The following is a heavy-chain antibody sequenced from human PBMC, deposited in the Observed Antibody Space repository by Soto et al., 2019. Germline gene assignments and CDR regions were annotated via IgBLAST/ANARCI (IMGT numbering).Heavy chain of an antibody. J-gene: IGHJ5*02. D-gene: IGHD3-22*01. V-gene: IGHV1-46*01. CDR2: MNPSGSST. CDR3: ARDSSGFHWFDA. CDR1: GYTLTSDY. Sequence: ASVKVSCKASGYTLTSDYMHWVRQAPGQGLEWMAIMNPSGSSTSYAQRFQDRLTMTRDTSTSTVYMELRSLRSEDTAVYYCARDSSGFHWFDAWGQGTLVTVS.